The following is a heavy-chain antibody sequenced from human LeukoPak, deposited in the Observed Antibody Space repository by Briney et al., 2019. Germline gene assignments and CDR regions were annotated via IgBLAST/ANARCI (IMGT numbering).Heavy chain of an antibody. J-gene: IGHJ4*02. CDR1: GFPFSSYS. V-gene: IGHV3-21*01. CDR2: IGSTPGHI. D-gene: IGHD1-26*01. Sequence: GESLRLSCAASGFPFSSYSMNWVRQAPGKGLEWVSSIGSTPGHIYYADSVKGRFTISRDNAKNSLYLQMNSLRADDTAVYYCVRGVGASEGVDYWGQGTLVTVSS. CDR3: VRGVGASEGVDY.